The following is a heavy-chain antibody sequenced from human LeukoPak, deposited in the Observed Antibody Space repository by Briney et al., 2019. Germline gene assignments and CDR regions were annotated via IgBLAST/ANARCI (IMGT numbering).Heavy chain of an antibody. CDR3: AKGDGYSVYDSYFFDY. V-gene: IGHV3-23*01. D-gene: IGHD5/OR15-5a*01. Sequence: PGGSLRLSCAASGFTFRNHAMHWVRQAPGKGLEWVSGISGSGGSTYYADSVKGRFTISRDNSKNTVYLQMNSLRAEDTAVYYCAKGDGYSVYDSYFFDYWGQGTLVTVSS. CDR1: GFTFRNHA. CDR2: ISGSGGST. J-gene: IGHJ4*02.